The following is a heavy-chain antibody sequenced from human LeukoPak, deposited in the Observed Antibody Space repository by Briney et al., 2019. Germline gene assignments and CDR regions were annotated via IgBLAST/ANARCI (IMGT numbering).Heavy chain of an antibody. J-gene: IGHJ4*02. D-gene: IGHD5-24*01. Sequence: GGSLRLSCEVSGFTSVMHWVRQAPGKGLEYVAGIGENGIDTHYGNSVEGRFTISRDNSKNSVFLQMDSLRDEDMAVYYCARLYLPATRFDYWGQGTLVTVSS. V-gene: IGHV3-64*01. CDR1: GFTSV. CDR3: ARLYLPATRFDY. CDR2: IGENGIDT.